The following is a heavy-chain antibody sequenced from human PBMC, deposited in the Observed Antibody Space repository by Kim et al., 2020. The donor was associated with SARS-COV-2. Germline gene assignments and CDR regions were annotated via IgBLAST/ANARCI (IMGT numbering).Heavy chain of an antibody. CDR3: AREGGCSGRTQDGMDV. CDR2: INCGSGNT. CDR1: GYTFTTYA. V-gene: IGHV1-3*01. Sequence: ASVKVSCKASGYTFTTYAMHWVRQAPGQRLEWMGWINCGSGNTKYSQRFQDRITITRDTSASSGYMELSSLRSEDTAVYYCAREGGCSGRTQDGMDVWGQGTTVTVSS. J-gene: IGHJ6*02. D-gene: IGHD3-10*02.